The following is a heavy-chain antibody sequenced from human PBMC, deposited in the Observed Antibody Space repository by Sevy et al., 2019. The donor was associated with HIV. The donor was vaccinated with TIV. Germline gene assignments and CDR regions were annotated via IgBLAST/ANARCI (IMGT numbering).Heavy chain of an antibody. CDR2: IYYSGST. CDR3: ARRAHSYGSYYYYYGMDV. CDR1: GGSISSYY. Sequence: SETLSLTCTVSGGSISSYYWSWIRQPPGKGLEWIGYIYYSGSTNYNPSLKSRVTISVDTSKNKFSLKLSSVTAADTAVYYCARRAHSYGSYYYYYGMDVWGQGTTVTVSS. V-gene: IGHV4-59*12. D-gene: IGHD5-18*01. J-gene: IGHJ6*02.